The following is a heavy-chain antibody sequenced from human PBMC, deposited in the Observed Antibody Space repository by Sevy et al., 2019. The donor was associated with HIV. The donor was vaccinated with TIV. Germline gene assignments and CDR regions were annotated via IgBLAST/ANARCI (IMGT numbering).Heavy chain of an antibody. CDR2: IIPIFGTA. J-gene: IGHJ6*02. V-gene: IGHV1-69*13. D-gene: IGHD3-3*01. CDR1: GGTFSSYA. CDR3: ARGDKNYDFWSGYPYYYYYGMDV. Sequence: ASVKVSCKASGGTFSSYAISWVRQAPGQGLEWMGGIIPIFGTANYAQKFQGRVTITADESTSTAYMELSSLRSEETAVYYCARGDKNYDFWSGYPYYYYYGMDVWGQGTTVTVSS.